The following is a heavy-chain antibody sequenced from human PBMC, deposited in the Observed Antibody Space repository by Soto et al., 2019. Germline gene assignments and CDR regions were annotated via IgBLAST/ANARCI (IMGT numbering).Heavy chain of an antibody. Sequence: SVKVSCKASGGTLSSYAISWVRQAPGQGLEWMGGIIPIFGTANYAQKFQGRVTITADESTSTAYMELSSLRSEDTAVYYCARSAEAYFNWFDPWGQGTLVTVSS. CDR3: ARSAEAYFNWFDP. D-gene: IGHD3-10*01. CDR1: GGTLSSYA. J-gene: IGHJ5*02. V-gene: IGHV1-69*13. CDR2: IIPIFGTA.